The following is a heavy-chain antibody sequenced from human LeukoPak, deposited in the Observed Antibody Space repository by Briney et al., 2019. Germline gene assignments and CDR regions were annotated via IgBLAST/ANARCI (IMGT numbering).Heavy chain of an antibody. Sequence: GGSLRLSCAASGFSFRTYWMTWVRQAPGKGLEWVANLSPEGSDKFYVDSVKGRFTVFRDNAKSSVYLQMSSLRVEDTAVYYCARDAYTSASDSWGQGTLVSVSS. D-gene: IGHD3-16*01. J-gene: IGHJ5*01. V-gene: IGHV3-7*01. CDR1: GFSFRTYW. CDR2: LSPEGSDK. CDR3: ARDAYTSASDS.